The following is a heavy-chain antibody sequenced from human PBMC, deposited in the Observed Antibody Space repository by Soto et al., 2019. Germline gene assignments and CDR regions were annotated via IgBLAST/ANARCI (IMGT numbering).Heavy chain of an antibody. J-gene: IGHJ6*02. Sequence: PGGSLRLSCAASGFTFSSYWMSWVRQAPGKGLEWVANIKQDGSEKYYVDSVKGRFTISRDNSKNSLYLQMNSLRAEDTAVYYCAKNLIGYYDILTGYQREVYYDGMDVWDQGTTVTVSS. CDR3: AKNLIGYYDILTGYQREVYYDGMDV. V-gene: IGHV3-7*03. D-gene: IGHD3-9*01. CDR1: GFTFSSYW. CDR2: IKQDGSEK.